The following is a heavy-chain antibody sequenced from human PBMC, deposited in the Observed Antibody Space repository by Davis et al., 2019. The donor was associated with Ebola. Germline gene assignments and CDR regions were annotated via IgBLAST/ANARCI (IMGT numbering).Heavy chain of an antibody. J-gene: IGHJ4*02. Sequence: ASVPVSCKASRYIFIHYYLHSVRQAPGRGRQWMGRINPNTGGADYAQDLQGWVTMTRDTSTSTAYMQLNRLRSDDSAMYYCAREAADHRGIDFWGQGTMVTVSS. D-gene: IGHD1-14*01. V-gene: IGHV1-2*04. CDR3: AREAADHRGIDF. CDR1: RYIFIHYY. CDR2: INPNTGGA.